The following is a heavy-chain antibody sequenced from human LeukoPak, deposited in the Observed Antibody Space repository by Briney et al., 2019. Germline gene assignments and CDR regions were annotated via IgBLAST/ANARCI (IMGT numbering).Heavy chain of an antibody. J-gene: IGHJ6*04. CDR2: INHSGST. V-gene: IGHV4-34*01. D-gene: IGHD3-10*01. CDR1: GGSFSGYY. CDR3: ARRGYYYYGMDV. Sequence: SETLSLTCAVYGGSFSGYYWSWIRQPPGKGLEWIGGINHSGSTNYNPSLKSRVTISVDTSKNQFSLKLSSVTAADTAVYYCARRGYYYYGMDVWGKGTTVTVSS.